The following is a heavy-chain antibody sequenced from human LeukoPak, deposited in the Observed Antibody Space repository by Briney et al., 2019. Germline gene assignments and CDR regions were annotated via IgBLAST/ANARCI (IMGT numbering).Heavy chain of an antibody. V-gene: IGHV1-2*02. D-gene: IGHD6-13*01. J-gene: IGHJ6*01. Sequence: ASVKVSCVPSGYTLTGYYIHWVRPAPQQGLEWMGWIKPNSGDTKYAQKLPGRVTMTRDTSISTAYMELSRLRSHDTAVYYCAREPHRSSWYYGMDVWGQGTTVTVSS. CDR1: GYTLTGYY. CDR3: AREPHRSSWYYGMDV. CDR2: IKPNSGDT.